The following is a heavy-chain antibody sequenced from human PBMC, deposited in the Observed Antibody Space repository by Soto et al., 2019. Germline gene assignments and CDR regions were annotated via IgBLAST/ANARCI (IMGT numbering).Heavy chain of an antibody. V-gene: IGHV3-21*01. CDR3: ARCYCSSTSCLYYDFWSQQHGDPPYYYYYMDV. D-gene: IGHD2-2*01. J-gene: IGHJ6*03. CDR2: ISSSSSYI. Sequence: EVQLVESGGGLVKPGGSLRLSCAASGFTFSSYSMNWVRQAPGKGLEWVSSISSSSSYIYYADSVKGRFTISRDNAKNSLYLQMNSLRAEDTAVYYCARCYCSSTSCLYYDFWSQQHGDPPYYYYYMDVWGKGTTVTVSS. CDR1: GFTFSSYS.